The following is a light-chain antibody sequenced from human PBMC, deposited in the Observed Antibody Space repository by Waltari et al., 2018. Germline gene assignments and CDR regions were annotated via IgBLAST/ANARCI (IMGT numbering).Light chain of an antibody. Sequence: QSAPIQPASVSGSPGQSITMSCTETNSDVGSYNLVSWYQQHPGKAPKLIIYEGSNRPSGVSYRFSGSKSGNTASLTISGLQAENEADYYCSSYAGSSTPRVFGGGTKLTVL. V-gene: IGLV2-23*01. J-gene: IGLJ3*02. CDR3: SSYAGSSTPRV. CDR2: EGS. CDR1: NSDVGSYNL.